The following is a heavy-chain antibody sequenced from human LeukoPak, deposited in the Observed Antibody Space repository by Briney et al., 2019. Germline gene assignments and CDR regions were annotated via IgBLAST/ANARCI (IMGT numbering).Heavy chain of an antibody. D-gene: IGHD3-22*01. CDR3: ARVLSGSWDWFDP. J-gene: IGHJ5*02. Sequence: GGSLRLSCAASGFTFKLYWMHWVRQAPGKGLVWVSRINTDGSSTNYADSVKGRFTISRDNAKNTLYLQMNSLRAEDTAVYYCARVLSGSWDWFDPWGQGTLVTVSS. V-gene: IGHV3-74*01. CDR1: GFTFKLYW. CDR2: INTDGSST.